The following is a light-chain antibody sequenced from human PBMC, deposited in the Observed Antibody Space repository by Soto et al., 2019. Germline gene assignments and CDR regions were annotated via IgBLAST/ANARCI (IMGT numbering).Light chain of an antibody. CDR1: SSNFGAGYD. Sequence: QSVLTQPPSVSGAPGQRVTISCTGGSSNFGAGYDVHWYQQLPGTAPKLLIHTNTNRPSGVPDRFSGSKSDPSASLAITGLQAEDEADYSCQSYDISLSRYVFGPGTKLTVL. CDR3: QSYDISLSRYV. CDR2: TNT. J-gene: IGLJ1*01. V-gene: IGLV1-40*01.